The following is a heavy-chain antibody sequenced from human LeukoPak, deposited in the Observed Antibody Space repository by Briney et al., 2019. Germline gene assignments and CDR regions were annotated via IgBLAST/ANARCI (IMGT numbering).Heavy chain of an antibody. CDR1: GVSISSGGYY. V-gene: IGHV4-30-2*01. CDR3: ARGYNWFDP. CDR2: INHSGST. Sequence: SQTLSLTCTVSGVSISSGGYYWSWIRQPPGKGLEWIGEINHSGSTNYNPSLKSRVTISVDTSKNQFSLKLSSVTAADTAVYYCARGYNWFDPWGQGTLVTVSS. J-gene: IGHJ5*02.